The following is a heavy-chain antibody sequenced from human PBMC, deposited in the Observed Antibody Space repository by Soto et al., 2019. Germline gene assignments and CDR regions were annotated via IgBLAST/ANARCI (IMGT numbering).Heavy chain of an antibody. V-gene: IGHV4-31*03. CDR2: IYYSGST. CDR3: ARDHGSGSCDY. D-gene: IGHD3-10*01. CDR1: GGSISSGGYY. Sequence: QVQLQELGPGLVKPSQTLSLTCTVSGGSISSGGYYWSWIRQHPGKGLEWIGYIYYSGSTYYNPSLTRXXTXSXXTAKNQFSLELSSVTAADTAVYYCARDHGSGSCDYWGQGTLVTVSS. J-gene: IGHJ4*02.